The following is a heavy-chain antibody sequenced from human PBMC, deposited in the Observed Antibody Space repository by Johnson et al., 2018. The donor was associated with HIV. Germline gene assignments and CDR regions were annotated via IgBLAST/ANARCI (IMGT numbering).Heavy chain of an antibody. Sequence: VQLVESGGGLIQPGGSLRLSCAASGFTVSSNYMSWVRQAPGEGLEWVSLIYSGGSTYYANSVKGRFTISRDNSNNTLYVQMGSLRAEDMAVYYCAREVYSNFDFDAFDIWGQGTMVTVSS. CDR1: GFTVSSNY. D-gene: IGHD6-13*01. CDR3: AREVYSNFDFDAFDI. CDR2: IYSGGST. V-gene: IGHV3-66*03. J-gene: IGHJ3*02.